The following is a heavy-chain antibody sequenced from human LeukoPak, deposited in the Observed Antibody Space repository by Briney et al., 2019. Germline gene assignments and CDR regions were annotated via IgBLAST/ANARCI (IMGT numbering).Heavy chain of an antibody. V-gene: IGHV3-15*01. CDR1: GFTFSNAW. CDR2: IKSKTDGGTT. D-gene: IGHD5-18*01. CDR3: TTDRIQLWLQPSEFDY. Sequence: GGSLRLSCAASGFTFSNAWMSWVRQAPGKGLEWVGRIKSKTDGGTTDYAAPVKGRFTISRDDSKNTLYLQMNSLKTEDTAVYYCTTDRIQLWLQPSEFDYWGQGTLVTVSS. J-gene: IGHJ4*02.